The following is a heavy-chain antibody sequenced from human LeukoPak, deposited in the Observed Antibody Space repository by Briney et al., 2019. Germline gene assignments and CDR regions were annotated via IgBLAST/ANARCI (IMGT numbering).Heavy chain of an antibody. CDR2: ISYDGSNK. D-gene: IGHD6-19*01. CDR1: GFTFSSYA. V-gene: IGHV3-30*04. CDR3: ARENGGWYKDRDWYFDL. J-gene: IGHJ2*01. Sequence: GGSLRLSCAASGFTFSSYAMHWFRQAPGKRLEWVAVISYDGSNKYYADSVKGRFTISRDNSKNTLYLQMNSLRAEDTAVYYCARENGGWYKDRDWYFDLWGRGTLVTVSS.